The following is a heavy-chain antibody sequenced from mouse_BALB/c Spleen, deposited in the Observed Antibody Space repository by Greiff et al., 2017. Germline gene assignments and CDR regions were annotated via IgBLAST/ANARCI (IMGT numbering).Heavy chain of an antibody. CDR3: ARKGDYAAWFAY. CDR1: GYAFTSYN. D-gene: IGHD2-4*01. CDR2: IDPYNGGT. J-gene: IGHJ3*01. V-gene: IGHV1S135*01. Sequence: EVKLMESGPELVKPGASVKVSCKASGYAFTSYNMYWVKQSHGKSLEWIGYIDPYNGGTSYNQKFKGKATLTVDKSSSTAYMHLNSLTSEDSAVYYCARKGDYAAWFAYWGQGTLVTVSA.